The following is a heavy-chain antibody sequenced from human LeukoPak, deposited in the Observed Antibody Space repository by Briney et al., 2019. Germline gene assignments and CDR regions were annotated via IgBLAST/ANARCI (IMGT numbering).Heavy chain of an antibody. J-gene: IGHJ5*02. V-gene: IGHV2-5*02. D-gene: IGHD6-13*01. CDR3: AHNSWGSSWYNWLDP. Sequence: WIRQPPGKALEWLALIYWDDDKRYSPSLKSRLTITKDTSKNQVVLTMTNMDPVDTATYYCAHNSWGSSWYNWLDPWGQGTLVTVSS. CDR2: IYWDDDK.